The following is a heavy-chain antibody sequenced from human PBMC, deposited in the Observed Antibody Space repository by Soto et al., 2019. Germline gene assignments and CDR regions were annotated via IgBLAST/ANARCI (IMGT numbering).Heavy chain of an antibody. Sequence: QVQLVQSGAEVKKPGSSVKVSCKASGGTFSSYAISWVRQAPGQGLEWMGGIIPIFGTANYAQKFQGRVTITADESTSTAYMELSSLRSEDTAVYYCARAPGNDFWSGYYRSVRGWFDPWGQGTLVTVSS. CDR1: GGTFSSYA. CDR2: IIPIFGTA. D-gene: IGHD3-3*01. V-gene: IGHV1-69*01. J-gene: IGHJ5*02. CDR3: ARAPGNDFWSGYYRSVRGWFDP.